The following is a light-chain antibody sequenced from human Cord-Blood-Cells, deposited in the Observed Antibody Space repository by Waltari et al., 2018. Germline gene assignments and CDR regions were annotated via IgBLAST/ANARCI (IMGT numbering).Light chain of an antibody. CDR1: QTVSSN. CDR3: QQYNNWPQLT. CDR2: GAS. Sequence: IVMTQSPATLSASPGERAASSSRASQTVSSNLAWYQQKPGQAPRLLIYGASTRATGIPARFSGSGSGTEFTLTISSLQSEDFAVYYCQQYNNWPQLTFGGGTKVEIK. V-gene: IGKV3-15*01. J-gene: IGKJ4*01.